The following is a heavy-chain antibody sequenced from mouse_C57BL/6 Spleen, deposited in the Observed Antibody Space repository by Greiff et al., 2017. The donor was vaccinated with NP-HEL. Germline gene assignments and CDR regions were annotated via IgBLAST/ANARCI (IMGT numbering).Heavy chain of an antibody. D-gene: IGHD2-3*01. V-gene: IGHV2-6-1*01. Sequence: QVQLKESGPGLVAPSQSLSITCTVSGFSLTSYGVHWVRQPPGKGLEWLVVIWSDGSTTYNSALKSRLSISKDNSKSQVFLKMNSLQTDDTAMYYCARQGFDGGVSYAMDYWGQGTSVTVSS. J-gene: IGHJ4*01. CDR1: GFSLTSYG. CDR2: IWSDGST. CDR3: ARQGFDGGVSYAMDY.